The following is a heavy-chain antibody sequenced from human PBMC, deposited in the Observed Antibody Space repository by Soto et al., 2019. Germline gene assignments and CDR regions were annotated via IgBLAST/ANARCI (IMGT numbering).Heavy chain of an antibody. CDR1: GFTFSSYG. D-gene: IGHD6-13*01. J-gene: IGHJ6*02. CDR2: IWYDGSNK. Sequence: RLSCAASGFTFSSYGMHWVRQAPGKGLEWVAVIWYDGSNKYYADSVKGRFTISRDNSKNTLYLQMNSLRAEDTAVYYCARDPLNELVAAAWSPYYYYYCMDVWGQGTTVTVS. V-gene: IGHV3-33*01. CDR3: ARDPLNELVAAAWSPYYYYYCMDV.